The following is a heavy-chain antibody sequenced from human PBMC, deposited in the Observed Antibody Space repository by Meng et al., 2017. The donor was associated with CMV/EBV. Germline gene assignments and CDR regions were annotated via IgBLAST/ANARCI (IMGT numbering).Heavy chain of an antibody. CDR1: GFTFSSYA. V-gene: IGHV3-30*04. D-gene: IGHD1-26*01. J-gene: IGHJ4*02. Sequence: GESLMISCAASGFTFSSYAMHWVRQAPGKGLEWVAVISYDGSNKYYADSVKGRFTISRDNSKNTLYLQMNSLRAEDTAVYYCARGSAYSGSCVDYWGQGTLVTVSS. CDR3: ARGSAYSGSCVDY. CDR2: ISYDGSNK.